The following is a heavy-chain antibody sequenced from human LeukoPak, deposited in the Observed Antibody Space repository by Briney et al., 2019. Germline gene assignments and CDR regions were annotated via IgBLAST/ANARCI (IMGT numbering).Heavy chain of an antibody. CDR3: ARLPEGGYATSLGWLDP. CDR2: ISYSGVS. Sequence: SETVSLICTVPGAALSRSYWIWIRQTPGKGLEGMGYISYSGVSTYNPSLRSRVTISADTSKNQLSLNLSSVTAADTAVYFCARLPEGGYATSLGWLDPCGQGTRVTVSS. J-gene: IGHJ5*02. CDR1: GAALSRSY. D-gene: IGHD5-24*01. V-gene: IGHV4-59*08.